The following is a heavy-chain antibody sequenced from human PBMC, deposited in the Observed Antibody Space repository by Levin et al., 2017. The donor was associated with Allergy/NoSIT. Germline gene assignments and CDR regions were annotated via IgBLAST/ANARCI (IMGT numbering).Heavy chain of an antibody. CDR2: IKPDGTDT. CDR3: VRGSQWHGDY. Sequence: GGSLRLSCAASGFTFSTFWMSWVRHTPQKGLKWVAVIKPDGTDTIHVDSVKGRFTISRDNAENSLFLHMNNLRAEDTAIYYCVRGSQWHGDYWGQGTLVSVSS. V-gene: IGHV3-7*04. J-gene: IGHJ4*02. CDR1: GFTFSTFW. D-gene: IGHD2-8*01.